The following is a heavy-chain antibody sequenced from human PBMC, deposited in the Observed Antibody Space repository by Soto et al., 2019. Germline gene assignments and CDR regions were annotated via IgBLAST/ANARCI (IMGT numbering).Heavy chain of an antibody. V-gene: IGHV4-34*01. D-gene: IGHD3-9*01. J-gene: IGHJ4*02. CDR3: ARVIKILTGPIDY. CDR1: GGSFSGYY. Sequence: SETLSLTCAVYGGSFSGYYWSWIRQPPGKGLEWIGEINHSGSTNYNPSLRSRVTISVDTSKNQFSLKLSSVTAADTAVYYCARVIKILTGPIDYWGQGPLVTVSS. CDR2: INHSGST.